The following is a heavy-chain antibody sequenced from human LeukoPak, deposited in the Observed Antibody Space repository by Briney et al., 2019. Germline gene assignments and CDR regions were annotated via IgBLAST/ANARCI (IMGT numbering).Heavy chain of an antibody. CDR3: ATHGSAHYYMDV. CDR2: ISGSGSGT. J-gene: IGHJ6*03. D-gene: IGHD2-2*03. V-gene: IGHV3-23*01. Sequence: GGTLRLSCAASGFTFSSYGMSWVRQAPGKGLEWVSGISGSGSGTYYADSVKGRFTISRDNSKNTLHLQMNSLRAEDTAVYYCATHGSAHYYMDVWGKGTTVTISS. CDR1: GFTFSSYG.